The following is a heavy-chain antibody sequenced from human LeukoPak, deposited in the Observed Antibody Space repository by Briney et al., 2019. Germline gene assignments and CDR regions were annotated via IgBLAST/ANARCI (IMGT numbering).Heavy chain of an antibody. CDR2: ISGSGGGT. CDR3: AKDHAPDYEFWSGYYLY. J-gene: IGHJ4*02. CDR1: GFTFSSYA. Sequence: GGSLRLSCAASGFTFSSYAMSWVRQAPGKGLEWVSAISGSGGGTYYADSVKGRVTISRDNSKKTLCLQMSRLRAEDTAVYNTAKDHAPDYEFWSGYYLYWGQGNLVTVSS. V-gene: IGHV3-23*01. D-gene: IGHD3-3*01.